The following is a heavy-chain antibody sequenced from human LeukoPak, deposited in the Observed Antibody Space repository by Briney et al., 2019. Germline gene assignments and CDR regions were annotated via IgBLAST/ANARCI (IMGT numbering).Heavy chain of an antibody. V-gene: IGHV1-18*01. CDR3: ARSGYYDILTGYYDQGYYFDY. CDR2: ISAYNGNT. D-gene: IGHD3-9*01. CDR1: GYTFTSYG. Sequence: GASVKVSCKASGYTFTSYGISWVRQAPGQGLEWMGWISAYNGNTNYAQKLQGRVTMTTDTSTSTAYMELRSLRSDDTAVYYCARSGYYDILTGYYDQGYYFDYWGQGTLVTVSS. J-gene: IGHJ4*02.